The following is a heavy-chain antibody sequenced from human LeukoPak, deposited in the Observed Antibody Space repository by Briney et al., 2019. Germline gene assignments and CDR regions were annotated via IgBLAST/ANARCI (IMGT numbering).Heavy chain of an antibody. CDR1: GFTVRNNY. CDR3: VRNSGELGA. D-gene: IGHD2-21*01. Sequence: GGSLRLSCAASGFTVRNNYMSWVRRAAGKGLEWVALIYSVGSTYYADFVKGRFTISRDNSKNTLHLQMNSLRAEDTAVYYCVRNSGELGAWGQGTLVTVSS. CDR2: IYSVGST. V-gene: IGHV3-53*01. J-gene: IGHJ5*02.